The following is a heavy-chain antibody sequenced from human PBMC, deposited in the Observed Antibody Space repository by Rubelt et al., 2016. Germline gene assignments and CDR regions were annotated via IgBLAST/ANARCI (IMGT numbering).Heavy chain of an antibody. CDR1: GFSVSSDY. CDR3: ARVSGDAETWFDP. Sequence: PRGESGGGLVQPGGSLRLSRKASGFSVSSDYISWVRQAPGKGLEWVSIIYRAGDTYYADSVKGRFIISRDNSENTVYLQMNSLRGEDTAVYYCARVSGDAETWFDPWGQGTPVTVSS. V-gene: IGHV3-66*01. J-gene: IGHJ5*02. CDR2: IYRAGDT. D-gene: IGHD2-21*02.